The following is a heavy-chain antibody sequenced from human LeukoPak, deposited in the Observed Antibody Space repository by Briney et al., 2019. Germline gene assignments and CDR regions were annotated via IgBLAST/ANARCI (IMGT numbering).Heavy chain of an antibody. D-gene: IGHD2-15*01. CDR1: GGSISSSSYY. CDR3: ARLRRGYCSGGSCSYGVRLNYYYGMDV. J-gene: IGHJ6*02. Sequence: SETLSLTCTVSGGSISSSSYYWGWIRQPPGKGLEWIGSIYYSGSTYYNPSLKSRVTISVDTSKNQFSLKLSSVTAADTAVYYCARLRRGYCSGGSCSYGVRLNYYYGMDVWGQGTTVTVSS. CDR2: IYYSGST. V-gene: IGHV4-39*01.